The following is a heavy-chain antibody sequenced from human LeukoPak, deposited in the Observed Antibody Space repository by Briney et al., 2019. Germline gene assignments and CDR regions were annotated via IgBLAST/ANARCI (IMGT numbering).Heavy chain of an antibody. CDR3: ARGSNWLDP. CDR1: GDSINNYY. D-gene: IGHD6-6*01. CDR2: IYYSGTT. V-gene: IGHV4-59*01. J-gene: IGHJ5*02. Sequence: SETLSLTCSVPGDSINNYYGSWIRQPPGKGLEWIGYIYYSGTTNYNPTLKSRVTISKDTSKKQMSLKLNSVTAADTAVYYCARGSNWLDPWGQGTLVTVSS.